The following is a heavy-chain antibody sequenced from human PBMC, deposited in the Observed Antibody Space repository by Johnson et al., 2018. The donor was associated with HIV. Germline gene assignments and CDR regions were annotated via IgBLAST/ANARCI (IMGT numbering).Heavy chain of an antibody. CDR1: GFNFNNYG. V-gene: IGHV3-NL1*01. Sequence: QEKLVESGGGVVQPGRSLRLSCAASGFNFNNYGMHWVRQAPGKGLEWVSVIYSGGSTYYADSVKGRFTISRDNSKNTLYLQMNSLRAEDTAVYYCARHGTTVVTRGAFDIWGQGTMVTVSS. CDR3: ARHGTTVVTRGAFDI. J-gene: IGHJ3*02. CDR2: IYSGGST. D-gene: IGHD4-23*01.